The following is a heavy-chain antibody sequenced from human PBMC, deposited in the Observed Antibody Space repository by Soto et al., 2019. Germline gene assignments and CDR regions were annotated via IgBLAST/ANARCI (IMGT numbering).Heavy chain of an antibody. J-gene: IGHJ6*02. CDR2: IYPGDSDT. D-gene: IGHD6-13*01. CDR1: GYSFTSYW. Sequence: PGESLKISCKGSGYSFTSYWIGWVSQMPGKGLEWMGIIYPGDSDTRYSPSFQGQVTISADKSISTAYLQWSSLKASDTAMYYCARSVSSSSTPRDYYYYGMDVWGQGTTVTSP. V-gene: IGHV5-51*01. CDR3: ARSVSSSSTPRDYYYYGMDV.